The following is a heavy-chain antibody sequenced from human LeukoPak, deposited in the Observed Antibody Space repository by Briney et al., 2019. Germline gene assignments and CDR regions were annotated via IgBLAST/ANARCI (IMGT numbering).Heavy chain of an antibody. CDR3: ARRSSSGWYPDYYYYYMDV. CDR1: GFTVSSNY. CDR2: IYSGGST. J-gene: IGHJ6*03. V-gene: IGHV3-66*04. Sequence: PGGSLRLSCAASGFTVSSNYMSWVRQAPGKGLEWVSVIYSGGSTYYADSVKGRFTISRDNSKNTLYLKINSLRGEDTAVYYCARRSSSGWYPDYYYYYMDVWGKGTTVTISS. D-gene: IGHD6-19*01.